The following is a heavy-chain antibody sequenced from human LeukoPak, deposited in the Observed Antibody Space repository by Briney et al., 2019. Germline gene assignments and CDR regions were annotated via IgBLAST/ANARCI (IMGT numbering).Heavy chain of an antibody. CDR3: ARPGVGSGRYGAFDI. CDR2: IYYSGST. Sequence: SETLSPTCTVSGGSISSYYWSWIRQPPGKGLEWIGYIYYSGSTNYNPSLKSRVTISVDTSKNQFSLKLSSVTAADTAVYYCARPGVGSGRYGAFDIWGQGTMVTVSS. D-gene: IGHD5-18*01. J-gene: IGHJ3*02. CDR1: GGSISSYY. V-gene: IGHV4-59*08.